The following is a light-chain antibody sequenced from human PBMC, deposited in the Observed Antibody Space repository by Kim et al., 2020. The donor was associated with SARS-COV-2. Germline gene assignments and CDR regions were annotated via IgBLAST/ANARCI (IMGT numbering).Light chain of an antibody. CDR2: LETSGSY. CDR3: ETWDTNTRV. Sequence: SSVKLTCTLSSGHSNYIIGWHQQQPGKAPRYLMKLETSGSYNKGSGVPDRFSGSSSGADRFLTISNLQSEDEADYYCETWDTNTRVFGGGTKLTVL. V-gene: IGLV4-60*03. CDR1: SGHSNYI. J-gene: IGLJ3*02.